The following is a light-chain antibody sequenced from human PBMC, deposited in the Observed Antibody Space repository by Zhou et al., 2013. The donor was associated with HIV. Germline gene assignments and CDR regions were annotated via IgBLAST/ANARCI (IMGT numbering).Light chain of an antibody. CDR3: QQTYTTPLT. CDR1: HTINGY. CDR2: ETS. Sequence: DIQLSQSPSSLSASVGDRVTITCRANHTINGYLNWYQQKPGRAPQLLIYETSSLHNEVPSRFSGSGSGTDFTLTISSLQPEDFATYWCQQTYTTPLTFGGGTKVEV. V-gene: IGKV1-39*01. J-gene: IGKJ4*01.